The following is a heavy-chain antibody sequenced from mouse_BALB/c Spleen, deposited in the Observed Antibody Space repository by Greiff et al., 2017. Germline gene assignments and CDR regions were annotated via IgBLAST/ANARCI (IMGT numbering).Heavy chain of an antibody. CDR3: ARDGYDNAMDY. Sequence: EEQGVESGGGLVQPGGSRKLSCAASGFTFSSFGMHWVRQAPEKGLEWVAYISSGSSTIYYADTVKGRFTISRDNPKNTLFLQMTSLRSEDTAMYYCARDGYDNAMDYWGQGTSVTVSS. J-gene: IGHJ4*01. V-gene: IGHV5-17*02. D-gene: IGHD2-2*01. CDR1: GFTFSSFG. CDR2: ISSGSSTI.